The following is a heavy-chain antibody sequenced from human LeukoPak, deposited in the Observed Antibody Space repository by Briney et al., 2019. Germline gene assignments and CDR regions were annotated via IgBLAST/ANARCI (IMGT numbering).Heavy chain of an antibody. Sequence: GESLKISCKGSGYIFTNYWIGWVRQMPGKGLEWMGIIYPGDSDTRYSPSFQGQVTISVDKSISTAYLQWSSLKASDAAMYYCATPADVADAYGMDVWGQGTTVTVSS. D-gene: IGHD2-15*01. CDR3: ATPADVADAYGMDV. CDR1: GYIFTNYW. CDR2: IYPGDSDT. J-gene: IGHJ6*02. V-gene: IGHV5-51*01.